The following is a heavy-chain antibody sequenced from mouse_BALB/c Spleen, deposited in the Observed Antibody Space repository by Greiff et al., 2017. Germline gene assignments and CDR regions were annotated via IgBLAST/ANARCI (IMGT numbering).Heavy chain of an antibody. CDR1: GFTFSSFG. CDR2: ISSGSSTI. J-gene: IGHJ4*01. D-gene: IGHD4-1*01. Sequence: EVKLQESGGGLVQPGGSRKLSCAASGFTFSSFGMHWVRQAPEKGLEWVAYISSGSSTIYYADTVKGRFTISRDNPKNTLFLQMTSLRSEDTAMYYCARSLTVFYAMDYWGQGTSVTVSS. V-gene: IGHV5-17*02. CDR3: ARSLTVFYAMDY.